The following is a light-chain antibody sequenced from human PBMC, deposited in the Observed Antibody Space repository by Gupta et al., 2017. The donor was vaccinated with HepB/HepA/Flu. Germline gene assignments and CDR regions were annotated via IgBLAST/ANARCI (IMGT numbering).Light chain of an antibody. Sequence: QSALTQPRSVSGSPRQSVTISCTGTGSDVGNYDYVSWYQQHPGKVPKLIIYDVYKRPSGVPDRFSGSKSGNTASLTISGLQAEDEADYYCCSSAGTHTLVFGGGTKLTVL. CDR1: GSDVGNYDY. J-gene: IGLJ3*02. CDR2: DVY. V-gene: IGLV2-11*01. CDR3: CSSAGTHTLV.